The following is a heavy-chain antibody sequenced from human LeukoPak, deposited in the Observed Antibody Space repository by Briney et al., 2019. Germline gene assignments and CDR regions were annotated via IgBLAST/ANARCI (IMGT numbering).Heavy chain of an antibody. Sequence: PGRSLRLSCTASGFTFGDYAMSWVRQAPGKGLEWVANIKQDGSEKYYVDSVKGRFTISRDNAKNSLYLQMNSLRAEDTAVYYCARGDEYCSGGSCYSINHFDYWGQGTLVTVSS. V-gene: IGHV3-7*04. CDR2: IKQDGSEK. CDR3: ARGDEYCSGGSCYSINHFDY. J-gene: IGHJ4*02. D-gene: IGHD2-15*01. CDR1: GFTFGDYA.